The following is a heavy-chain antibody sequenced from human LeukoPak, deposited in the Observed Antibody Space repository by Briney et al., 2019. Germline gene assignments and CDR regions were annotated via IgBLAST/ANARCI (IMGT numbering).Heavy chain of an antibody. CDR1: GYTFTSYD. Sequence: ASVKVSCKASGYTFTSYDINWVRQATGQGLEWMGWMNPNSGNTGYAQKFQGRVTMTRNTSISTAYMELSSLRSEDTAVYYYARGTDFWSGENWFDPWGQGTLVTVSS. CDR2: MNPNSGNT. V-gene: IGHV1-8*01. J-gene: IGHJ5*02. D-gene: IGHD3-3*01. CDR3: ARGTDFWSGENWFDP.